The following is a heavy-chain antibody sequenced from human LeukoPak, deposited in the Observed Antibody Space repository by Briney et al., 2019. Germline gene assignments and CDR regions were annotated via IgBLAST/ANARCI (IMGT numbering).Heavy chain of an antibody. Sequence: SETLSLTCAIYSESFSGYFWSWIRQPPGKGLEWIGSIYYSGSTYYNPSLKSRVTISVDTSKNQFSLKLSSVTAADTAVYYCARAEQYYDILTGFGPYYMDVWGKGTTVTISS. J-gene: IGHJ6*03. CDR3: ARAEQYYDILTGFGPYYMDV. D-gene: IGHD3-9*01. CDR1: SESFSGYF. CDR2: IYYSGST. V-gene: IGHV4-34*01.